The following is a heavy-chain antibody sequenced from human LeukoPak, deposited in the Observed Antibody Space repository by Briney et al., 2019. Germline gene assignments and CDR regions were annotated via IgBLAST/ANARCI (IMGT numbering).Heavy chain of an antibody. V-gene: IGHV4-59*08. CDR1: GDSINGYY. CDR3: ARHHPAPETYYFDF. J-gene: IGHJ4*02. Sequence: SETLSLTCTVSGDSINGYYWSWIRQPPGRGLEWIGFFYNSGNPNYDPSTSYSPSLRGRVTISLDTSKNQFPLNLSAVSAADTAVYFCARHHPAPETYYFDFWGQGSLVAVSS. CDR2: FYNSGNP.